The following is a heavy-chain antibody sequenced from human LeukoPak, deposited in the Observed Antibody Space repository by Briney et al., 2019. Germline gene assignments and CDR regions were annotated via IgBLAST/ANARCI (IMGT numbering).Heavy chain of an antibody. CDR1: GFTFSSYS. D-gene: IGHD3-22*01. Sequence: RAGGSLRLSCAASGFTFSSYSMNWVRQAPGKGLEWVSSISSSSSYIYYADSVKGRFTISRDNAKNSLYLQMNSLRAEDTAVYYCARDPYYYDSSGYTNPEDYWGQGTLVTVSS. CDR2: ISSSSSYI. V-gene: IGHV3-21*01. CDR3: ARDPYYYDSSGYTNPEDY. J-gene: IGHJ4*02.